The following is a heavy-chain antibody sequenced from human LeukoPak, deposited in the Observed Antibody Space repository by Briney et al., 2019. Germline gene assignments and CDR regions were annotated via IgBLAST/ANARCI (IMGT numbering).Heavy chain of an antibody. CDR2: IIPILGIA. CDR3: ARGLTTVYNWFDP. Sequence: GASVKVSCKASGGTFSSYAISWVRQAPGQGLEWMGRIIPILGIANYAQKFQGRVTITADKSTSTAYMELNSLRSEDTAVYYCARGLTTVYNWFDPWGQGTLVTVSS. J-gene: IGHJ5*02. D-gene: IGHD4-17*01. CDR1: GGTFSSYA. V-gene: IGHV1-69*04.